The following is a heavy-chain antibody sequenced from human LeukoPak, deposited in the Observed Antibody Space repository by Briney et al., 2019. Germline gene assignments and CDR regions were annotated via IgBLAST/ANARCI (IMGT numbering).Heavy chain of an antibody. CDR3: ARVLATYYYDSSGYQGGYFQH. D-gene: IGHD3-22*01. Sequence: ASVKVSCKASGYTFTSYYMHWVRQAPGQGLEWMGIINPSGGSTSYAQKFQGRVTMTRDTSTSTVYMELSSLRSEDTAVYYCARVLATYYYDSSGYQGGYFQHWGQGTLVTVSS. CDR2: INPSGGST. CDR1: GYTFTSYY. J-gene: IGHJ1*01. V-gene: IGHV1-46*01.